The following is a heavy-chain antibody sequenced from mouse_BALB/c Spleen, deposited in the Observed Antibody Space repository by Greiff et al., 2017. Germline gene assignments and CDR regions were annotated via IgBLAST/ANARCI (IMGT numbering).Heavy chain of an antibody. J-gene: IGHJ4*01. CDR3: ASNYDYYYAMDY. V-gene: IGHV1-80*01. Sequence: QVQLQQSGAELVRPGSSVKISCKASGYAFSSYWMNWVKQRPGQGLEWIGQIYPGDGDTNYNGKFKGKATLTADKSSSTSYMQLSSLTSEDSAVYFCASNYDYYYAMDYWGQGTSVTVSS. D-gene: IGHD2-4*01. CDR1: GYAFSSYW. CDR2: IYPGDGDT.